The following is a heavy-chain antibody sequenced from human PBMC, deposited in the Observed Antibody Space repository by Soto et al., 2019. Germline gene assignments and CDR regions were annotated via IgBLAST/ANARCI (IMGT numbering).Heavy chain of an antibody. CDR3: ARGITVADPFDY. J-gene: IGHJ4*02. V-gene: IGHV4-59*01. D-gene: IGHD6-19*01. Sequence: PSETLSLTCTVSGGSTSSYYWSWIRQPPGKGLEWIGYIYYIGSTNYNPSLKSRVTISVDTSKNQFFLKLTSVTAADTAVYYCARGITVADPFDYWGQGTLVTVSS. CDR2: IYYIGST. CDR1: GGSTSSYY.